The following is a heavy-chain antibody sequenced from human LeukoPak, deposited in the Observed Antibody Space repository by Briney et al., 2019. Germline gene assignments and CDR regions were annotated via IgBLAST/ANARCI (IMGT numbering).Heavy chain of an antibody. D-gene: IGHD5-18*01. J-gene: IGHJ4*02. CDR1: GFSFSGYA. CDR3: AKVGGIQPKVCFDY. V-gene: IGHV3-23*01. CDR2: ISGSGSTT. Sequence: GGSLRLSCAASGFSFSGYAMTWVRQAPGKGLEWVSGISGSGSTTYYADSVKGRFTISRDNSKNTLYLQMNSLRAEDTAVYYCAKVGGIQPKVCFDYWGQGTLVTVSS.